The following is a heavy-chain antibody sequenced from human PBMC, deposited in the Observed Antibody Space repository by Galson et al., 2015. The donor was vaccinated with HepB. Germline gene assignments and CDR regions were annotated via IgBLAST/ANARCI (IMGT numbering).Heavy chain of an antibody. V-gene: IGHV4-39*01. Sequence: ETLSLTCTVSGGSISGSSYYWGWIRQPPGKGLEWIGSIYYSGSTYYNPSLKSRVTISVDTSKNQFSLKLSSVTAADTAVYYCARQLITFGGVIVTAPFDYWGQGTLVTVSS. J-gene: IGHJ4*02. CDR2: IYYSGST. CDR1: GGSISGSSYY. CDR3: ARQLITFGGVIVTAPFDY. D-gene: IGHD3-16*02.